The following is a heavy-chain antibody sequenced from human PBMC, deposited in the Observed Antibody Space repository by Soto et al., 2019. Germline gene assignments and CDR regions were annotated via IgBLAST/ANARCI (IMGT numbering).Heavy chain of an antibody. V-gene: IGHV3-48*01. J-gene: IGHJ6*03. CDR3: ERNSGGWEGLVWHSPYDMDV. CDR2: IGSGSGAI. CDR1: GFNFFSFG. D-gene: IGHD1-26*01. Sequence: EVQLVESGGDLVQPGGSLRLSCAASGFNFFSFGMTWVRQAPGKGLEWVSYIGSGSGAIYYADSVKGRFTTCRDNAKNSLYLQMNSLRAEDTAVSYCERNSGGWEGLVWHSPYDMDVWGRGTAVTVSS.